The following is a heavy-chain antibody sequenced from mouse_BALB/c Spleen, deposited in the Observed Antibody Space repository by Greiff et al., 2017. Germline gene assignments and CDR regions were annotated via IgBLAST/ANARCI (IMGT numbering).Heavy chain of an antibody. CDR2: ISSGSSTI. J-gene: IGHJ3*01. V-gene: IGHV5-17*02. D-gene: IGHD2-3*01. Sequence: EVMLVESGGGLVQPGGSRKLSCAASGFTFSSFGMHWVRQAPEKGLEWVAYISSGSSTIYYADTVKGRFTISRDNPKNTLFLQMTSLRSEDTAMYYCARDDGYVAYWGQGTLVTVSA. CDR1: GFTFSSFG. CDR3: ARDDGYVAY.